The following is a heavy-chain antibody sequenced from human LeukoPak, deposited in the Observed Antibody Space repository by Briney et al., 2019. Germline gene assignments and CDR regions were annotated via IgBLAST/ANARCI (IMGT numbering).Heavy chain of an antibody. D-gene: IGHD1-26*01. Sequence: GASVKVSCKGSRYIFTGYYIHWVRQAPGQGLGWMGWINPNSGGTNYAQKFQGRVTMTRDTSISTVYMELSRLRSDDTAVYYCASSSVGALGYWGQGTLVTVSS. CDR1: RYIFTGYY. CDR2: INPNSGGT. V-gene: IGHV1-2*02. CDR3: ASSSVGALGY. J-gene: IGHJ4*02.